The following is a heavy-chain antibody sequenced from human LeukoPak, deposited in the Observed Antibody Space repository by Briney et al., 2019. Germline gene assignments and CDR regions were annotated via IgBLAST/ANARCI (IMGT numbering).Heavy chain of an antibody. Sequence: GGSLRLSCAASGFTFSGYDMHWVRQATGKGLEWVSAIGTAGDTYYPGSVKGRFTISRENAKNSLYLQMNSLRAGDTAVYYCARGNGGNSHFDYWGQGTLVTVSS. CDR2: IGTAGDT. CDR3: ARGNGGNSHFDY. V-gene: IGHV3-13*01. CDR1: GFTFSGYD. D-gene: IGHD2-21*02. J-gene: IGHJ4*02.